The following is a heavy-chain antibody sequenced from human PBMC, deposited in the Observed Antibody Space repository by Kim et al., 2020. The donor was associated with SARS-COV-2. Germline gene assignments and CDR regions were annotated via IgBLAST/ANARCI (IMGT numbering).Heavy chain of an antibody. J-gene: IGHJ6*02. CDR2: ISGSGGST. D-gene: IGHD5-12*01. V-gene: IGHV3-23*01. CDR3: AKDGVATTPMSNYGMDV. Sequence: GGSLRLSCAASGFTFSSYAMSWVRQAPGKGLEWVSAISGSGGSTYYADSVKGRFTISRVNSKNTLYLQMNSLRAEDTAVYYCAKDGVATTPMSNYGMDVWGQGTTVTVSS. CDR1: GFTFSSYA.